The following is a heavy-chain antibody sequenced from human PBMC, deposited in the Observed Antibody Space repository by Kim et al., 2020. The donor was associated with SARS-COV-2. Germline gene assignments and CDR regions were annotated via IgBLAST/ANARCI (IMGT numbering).Heavy chain of an antibody. D-gene: IGHD6-19*01. V-gene: IGHV4-39*01. CDR3: ARHSSGWYFDY. Sequence: SETLSLTCTVSGGSISSSSYYWGWIRQPPGKGLEWIGSIYYSGSTYYNPSLKSRVTISVDTSKNQFSLKLSSVTAADTAVYYCARHSSGWYFDYWGQGTLVTVSS. CDR1: GGSISSSSYY. J-gene: IGHJ4*02. CDR2: IYYSGST.